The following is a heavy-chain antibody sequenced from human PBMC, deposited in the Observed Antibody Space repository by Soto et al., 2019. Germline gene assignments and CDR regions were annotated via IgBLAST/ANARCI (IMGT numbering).Heavy chain of an antibody. Sequence: SETLSLTCAVSGGSISSSNWWSWVRQPPGKGLEWIGEIYHSGSTNYNPSLKSRVTISVDKSKNQFSLKLSSVTAADTAVYYCARDQEGAGYYDFWSGYYAFDIWGQGTMVTVSS. CDR3: ARDQEGAGYYDFWSGYYAFDI. CDR1: GGSISSSNW. V-gene: IGHV4-4*02. CDR2: IYHSGST. J-gene: IGHJ3*02. D-gene: IGHD3-3*01.